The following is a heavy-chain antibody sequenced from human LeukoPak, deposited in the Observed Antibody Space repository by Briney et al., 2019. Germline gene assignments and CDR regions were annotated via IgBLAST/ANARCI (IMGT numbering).Heavy chain of an antibody. Sequence: PRGSLRLSCEVSGFIFNDYWMDWVRQAPGKGPEWVANINEDGTKKNYMDSVKGRFTISRDNAKTSLYLQMNSLRAEDTAVYYCVRDVSVETAQDVWVDAFDIWGRGTMVTVSS. CDR2: INEDGTKK. V-gene: IGHV3-7*03. CDR1: GFIFNDYW. J-gene: IGHJ3*02. D-gene: IGHD4-23*01. CDR3: VRDVSVETAQDVWVDAFDI.